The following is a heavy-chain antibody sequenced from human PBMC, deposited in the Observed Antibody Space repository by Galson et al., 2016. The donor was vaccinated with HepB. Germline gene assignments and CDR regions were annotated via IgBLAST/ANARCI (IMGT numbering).Heavy chain of an antibody. Sequence: SLRLSCAASGFTFSSYWMHWVRQSPGRGLVWVSRIITDGSSTSYADSVKGRFTISRDNAKNTLYLQMNSLRAEDTGVYYCAREQWSTTYGMDVWGQGTTVTVSS. CDR2: IITDGSST. D-gene: IGHD6-19*01. CDR1: GFTFSSYW. V-gene: IGHV3-74*01. CDR3: AREQWSTTYGMDV. J-gene: IGHJ6*02.